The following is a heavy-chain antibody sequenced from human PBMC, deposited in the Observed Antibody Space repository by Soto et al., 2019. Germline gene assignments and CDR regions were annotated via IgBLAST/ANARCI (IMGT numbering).Heavy chain of an antibody. J-gene: IGHJ4*02. Sequence: EVQLLESGGGLVQPGGSQRLSCTASGFTFSSYALSWVRQAPGKGLEWVSSISGSGGSTYYADSVKGRVTISRDNSKNTLYLQMSSLRAEDTAVYYCAKVSLKTPVTGPVDCWGQGTVVTVSS. V-gene: IGHV3-23*01. D-gene: IGHD6-19*01. CDR3: AKVSLKTPVTGPVDC. CDR2: ISGSGGST. CDR1: GFTFSSYA.